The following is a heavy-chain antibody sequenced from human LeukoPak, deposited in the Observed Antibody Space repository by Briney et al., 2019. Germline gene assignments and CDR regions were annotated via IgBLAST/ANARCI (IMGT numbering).Heavy chain of an antibody. J-gene: IGHJ5*02. CDR2: IYYSGST. CDR3: ARVYYAFSSPAYNWFYP. V-gene: IGHV4-30-4*08. CDR1: GGSISSGDYY. D-gene: IGHD3-3*01. Sequence: SQTLSLTCTVSGGSISSGDYYWSWIRQPPGKGLEWIGYIYYSGSTYYNPSIKSRVTILVDTSKNQFSLKLSSVTAAEPAVFYCARVYYAFSSPAYNWFYPWGQGTVVTVSS.